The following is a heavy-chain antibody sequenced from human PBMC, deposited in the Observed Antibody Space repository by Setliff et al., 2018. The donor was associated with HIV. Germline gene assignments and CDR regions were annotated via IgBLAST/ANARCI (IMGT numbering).Heavy chain of an antibody. V-gene: IGHV3-74*03. CDR3: ARARGGNSEWSY. Sequence: PRLSCAASGFTFSSYWMHWVRQVPGKGLVWVSRINSDGSSTTYADFVKGRFTISRDNAKNTLYLQMNSLRAEDTAVYSCARARGGNSEWSYWGQGTLVTVSS. J-gene: IGHJ4*02. CDR1: GFTFSSYW. D-gene: IGHD2-15*01. CDR2: INSDGSST.